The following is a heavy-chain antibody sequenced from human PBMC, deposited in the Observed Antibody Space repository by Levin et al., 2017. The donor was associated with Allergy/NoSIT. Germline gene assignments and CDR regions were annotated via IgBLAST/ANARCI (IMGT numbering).Heavy chain of an antibody. V-gene: IGHV3-9*01. CDR2: IIWNSETM. CDR1: GFTFDDYA. CDR3: AKDIYLGQWPARYVMDV. D-gene: IGHD6-19*01. Sequence: LSLTCAASGFTFDDYAMHWVRQAPGKGLEWVSGIIWNSETMGYADSVKGRFTISRDNAKKSLFLQMNSLRSEDTALYYCAKDIYLGQWPARYVMDVWGQGTTVTVSS. J-gene: IGHJ6*02.